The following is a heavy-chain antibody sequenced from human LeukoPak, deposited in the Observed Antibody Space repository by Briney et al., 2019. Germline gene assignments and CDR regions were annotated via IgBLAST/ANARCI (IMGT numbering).Heavy chain of an antibody. V-gene: IGHV1-69*01. CDR1: GGTFISYA. J-gene: IGHJ6*03. D-gene: IGHD6-13*01. CDR2: IIPIFGTA. CDR3: AREGVVGQQLYYYYMDV. Sequence: GSSVKVSCKASGGTFISYAISWVRQAPGQGLEWMGGIIPIFGTANYAQKFQGRVTITADESTSTAYMELSSLRSEDTAVYYCAREGVVGQQLYYYYMDVWGKGTTVTVSS.